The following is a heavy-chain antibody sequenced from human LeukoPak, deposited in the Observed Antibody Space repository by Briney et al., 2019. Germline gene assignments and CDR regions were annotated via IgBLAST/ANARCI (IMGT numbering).Heavy chain of an antibody. V-gene: IGHV4-34*01. D-gene: IGHD3-10*01. J-gene: IGHJ4*02. CDR3: ARKVLWGSYYNY. Sequence: PSETLSLTCAVYGGSFSTYQWSWIRQPPGKGLEWIGEVNHSGSTNYNPSLRSRGTISVDTSKNQFSLKLSSVTAADTAVYYCARKVLWGSYYNYWGQGTLVTVSS. CDR2: VNHSGST. CDR1: GGSFSTYQ.